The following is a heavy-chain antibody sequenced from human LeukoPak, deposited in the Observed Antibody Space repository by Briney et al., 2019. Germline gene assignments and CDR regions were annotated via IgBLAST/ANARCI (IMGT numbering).Heavy chain of an antibody. D-gene: IGHD5-24*01. CDR3: TRVGYIDEGIDY. J-gene: IGHJ4*02. Sequence: GTSLRLSCATSGFTFSSFGMHWVRQAPGQGLEWVAAIWYDGSNKYYADSVKGRFTISRDNAKNSLYLQMNSLRAEDTAIYYCTRVGYIDEGIDYWGQGTLVTVSS. CDR1: GFTFSSFG. CDR2: IWYDGSNK. V-gene: IGHV3-33*03.